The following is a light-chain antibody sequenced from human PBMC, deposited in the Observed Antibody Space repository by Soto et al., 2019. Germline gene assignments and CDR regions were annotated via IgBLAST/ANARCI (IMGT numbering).Light chain of an antibody. V-gene: IGLV1-40*01. J-gene: IGLJ3*02. CDR2: ANN. CDR3: LSYDSSLSGWV. Sequence: QLVLTQPPSVSGAPGQRVTISCTGSSSNIGAGYDVHWYQQLPGTAPKLLIYANNNRPSGVPDRFSGSKSGTSASLAITGLLAEDEADYYCLSYDSSLSGWVFGGGTKLTVL. CDR1: SSNIGAGYD.